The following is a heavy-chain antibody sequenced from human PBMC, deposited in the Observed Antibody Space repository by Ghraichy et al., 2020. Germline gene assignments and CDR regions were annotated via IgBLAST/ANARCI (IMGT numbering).Heavy chain of an antibody. CDR3: ARGSTVRRVYYYDGMDL. V-gene: IGHV3-48*02. D-gene: IGHD4-17*01. Sequence: GGSLRLSCVGSGFTFSAYRMNWVRQSPGKGLEWMSYITSSSRTIFYADSVKGRFTISRDNAHNTLYLQMSSVRDGDTAVYYCARGSTVRRVYYYDGMDLWGQGITV. CDR2: ITSSSRTI. CDR1: GFTFSAYR. J-gene: IGHJ6*02.